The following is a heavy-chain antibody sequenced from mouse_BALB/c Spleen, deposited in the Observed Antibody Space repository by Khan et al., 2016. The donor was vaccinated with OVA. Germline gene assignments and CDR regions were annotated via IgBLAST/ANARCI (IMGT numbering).Heavy chain of an antibody. CDR3: AIRNYYGTVLFDY. D-gene: IGHD1-1*01. Sequence: QVQLQQPGAELVKPGTSVKLSCKASGYNFTSYWINWVKLRPGQGLEWIGDIYPGSGSTKYNEKFKSKATLTVDTSSSTAYIQLISLASEGSALYDGAIRNYYGTVLFDYGGQGTPLTVAA. J-gene: IGHJ2*01. V-gene: IGHV1-55*01. CDR2: IYPGSGST. CDR1: GYNFTSYW.